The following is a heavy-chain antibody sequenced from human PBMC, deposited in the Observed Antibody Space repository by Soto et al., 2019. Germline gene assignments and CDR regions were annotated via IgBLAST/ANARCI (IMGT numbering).Heavy chain of an antibody. Sequence: QVQLVESGGGVVQPGRSLRLSCAASGFTFSSYGMHWVRQAPGKGLEWVAVISYDGSNKYYADSVKGRFTISRDNYKNTLYLQMNSLRAEDTAVYYCAKRDTVTTGAYGMDVWGQGTTVTVSS. CDR2: ISYDGSNK. D-gene: IGHD4-17*01. CDR3: AKRDTVTTGAYGMDV. V-gene: IGHV3-30*18. CDR1: GFTFSSYG. J-gene: IGHJ6*02.